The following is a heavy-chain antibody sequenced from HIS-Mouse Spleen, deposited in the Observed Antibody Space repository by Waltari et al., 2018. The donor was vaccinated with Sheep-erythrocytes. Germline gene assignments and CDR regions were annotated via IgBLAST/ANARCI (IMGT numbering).Heavy chain of an antibody. V-gene: IGHV3-7*01. Sequence: EVQLVASGGGLVQPGGSLRLSCAASGFTFSSYWMSWVRQAPGEGLGWVANIKQDGREKYYVDSVKGRFAISRDNAKNSLYLQMNSLRAEDTAVYYCARAVAGTPDAFDIWGQGTMVTVSS. J-gene: IGHJ3*02. CDR3: ARAVAGTPDAFDI. D-gene: IGHD1-7*01. CDR2: IKQDGREK. CDR1: GFTFSSYW.